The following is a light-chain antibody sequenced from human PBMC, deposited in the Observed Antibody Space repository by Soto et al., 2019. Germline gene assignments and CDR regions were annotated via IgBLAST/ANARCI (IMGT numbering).Light chain of an antibody. V-gene: IGKV3-15*01. CDR3: QQYNNWPRT. CDR1: QSVTSY. CDR2: GAS. Sequence: EVVLTQSPATLSLSPCERATLSSRASQSVTSYLAWYQQKPGQAPRLLIYGASTRATGIPARFSGSGSGTEFTLTISSLQSEDFAVYYCQQYNNWPRTFGQGTKVDNK. J-gene: IGKJ1*01.